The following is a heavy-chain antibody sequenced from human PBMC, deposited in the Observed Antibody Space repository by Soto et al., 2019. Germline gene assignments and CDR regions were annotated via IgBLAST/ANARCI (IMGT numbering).Heavy chain of an antibody. CDR1: GFTFSSYG. CDR2: ISYDGSKK. CDR3: AKTYADFLPDYYGMDV. Sequence: GGSLRLSCAASGFTFSSYGMHWVRQAPGKGLEWVAVISYDGSKKYYADSVKGRFTISRDKSKNTLDLQMNSLRAKDTAVYYCAKTYADFLPDYYGMDVWGQGTTVTVSS. V-gene: IGHV3-30*18. D-gene: IGHD4-17*01. J-gene: IGHJ6*02.